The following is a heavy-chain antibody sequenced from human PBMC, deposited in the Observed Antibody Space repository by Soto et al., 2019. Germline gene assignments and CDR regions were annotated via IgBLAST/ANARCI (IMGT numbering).Heavy chain of an antibody. Sequence: QVQLQESGPGLVKPSETLSLTCTVSGGSISSYYWSWLRQPPGKGLEWIGYMYYSGGTNYNPSLKSRVTISEDLSKNQFSLKLSSVTAADTAVYYCAREACIRTSCSIGDRWFDPWGQGTLVTVSS. D-gene: IGHD2-2*01. CDR2: MYYSGGT. CDR1: GGSISSYY. J-gene: IGHJ5*02. CDR3: AREACIRTSCSIGDRWFDP. V-gene: IGHV4-59*01.